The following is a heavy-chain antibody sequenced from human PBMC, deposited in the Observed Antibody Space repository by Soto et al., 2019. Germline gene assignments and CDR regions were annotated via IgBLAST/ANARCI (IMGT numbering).Heavy chain of an antibody. J-gene: IGHJ4*02. CDR3: ARGGVVVAATPEREYYFDY. CDR1: GGSISSYY. D-gene: IGHD2-15*01. V-gene: IGHV4-59*01. Sequence: PSETLSLTCTVSGGSISSYYWSWIRQPPGKGLEWIGYIYYSGSTNYNPSLKSRVTISVDTSKNQFSLKLSSVTAADTAVYYCARGGVVVAATPEREYYFDYWGQGTLVTVSS. CDR2: IYYSGST.